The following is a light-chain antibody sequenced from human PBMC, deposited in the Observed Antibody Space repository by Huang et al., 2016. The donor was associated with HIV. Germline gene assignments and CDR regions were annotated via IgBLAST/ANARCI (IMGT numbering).Light chain of an antibody. CDR2: WAS. Sequence: DIVMTQSTDSLAVSLGERATINCKSSQALLYSSNNKNFLAWYQQKPGQPPKLLIYWASTRASGVPDRFSGSGSGTDFTLTISSLQAEDVAVYYCQQYYSTPPLTFGGGTKVEIK. V-gene: IGKV4-1*01. J-gene: IGKJ4*01. CDR1: QALLYSSNNKNF. CDR3: QQYYSTPPLT.